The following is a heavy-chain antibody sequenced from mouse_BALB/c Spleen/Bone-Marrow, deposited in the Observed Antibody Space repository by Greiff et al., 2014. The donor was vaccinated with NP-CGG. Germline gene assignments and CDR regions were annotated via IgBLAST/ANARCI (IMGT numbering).Heavy chain of an antibody. Sequence: EVMLVESGGGLVKPGGPLKLSCAASGFAFSSYDMSWVRQTPEKRLEWVAYISNGGGSTYYPDTVKGRFTISRDNAKNTLYLQMSSLKSEDTAMYYCTRHELGLFDYWGQGTTLTVSS. D-gene: IGHD4-1*01. CDR2: ISNGGGST. CDR1: GFAFSSYD. J-gene: IGHJ2*01. V-gene: IGHV5-12-1*01. CDR3: TRHELGLFDY.